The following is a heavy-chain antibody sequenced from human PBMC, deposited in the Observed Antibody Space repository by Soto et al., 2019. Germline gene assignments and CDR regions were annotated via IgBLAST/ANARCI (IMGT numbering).Heavy chain of an antibody. J-gene: IGHJ6*02. CDR2: ISSSSSTI. CDR3: AREQCGGDCYYPLYGMDV. Sequence: EVQLLESGGGLVQPGGSLRLSCAASGFTFSSYSMNWVRQAPGKGLEWVSYISSSSSTIYYADSVKGRFTISRDNAKNSLYLQMNSLRDEDTAVYYCAREQCGGDCYYPLYGMDVWGQGTTVTVSS. CDR1: GFTFSSYS. D-gene: IGHD2-21*02. V-gene: IGHV3-48*02.